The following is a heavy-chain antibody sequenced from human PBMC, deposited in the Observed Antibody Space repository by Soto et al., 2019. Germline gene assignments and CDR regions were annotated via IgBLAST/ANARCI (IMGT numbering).Heavy chain of an antibody. D-gene: IGHD4-17*01. CDR1: GFTVSSNY. CDR2: IYSGGST. V-gene: IGHV3-66*01. Sequence: GGSLRLSCAASGFTVSSNYMSWVRQAPGKGLEWVSVIYSGGSTYYADSVKDRFTISRDNSKNTLYLQMNSLRAEDTAVYYCARDSDGDSPRNPLDYWGQGTLVTVSS. CDR3: ARDSDGDSPRNPLDY. J-gene: IGHJ4*02.